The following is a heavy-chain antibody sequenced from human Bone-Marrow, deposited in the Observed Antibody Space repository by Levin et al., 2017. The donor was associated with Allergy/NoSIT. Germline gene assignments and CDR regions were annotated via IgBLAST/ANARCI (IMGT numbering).Heavy chain of an antibody. V-gene: IGHV4-59*01. D-gene: IGHD6-6*01. J-gene: IGHJ4*02. CDR3: ARGPRASSSRFDY. Sequence: SETLSLTCTVSGGSISSYYWSWIRQPPGKGLEWIGYIYYSGSTNYNPSLKSRVTISVDTSKNQFSLKLSSVTAADTAVYYCARGPRASSSRFDYWGQGTLVTVSS. CDR2: IYYSGST. CDR1: GGSISSYY.